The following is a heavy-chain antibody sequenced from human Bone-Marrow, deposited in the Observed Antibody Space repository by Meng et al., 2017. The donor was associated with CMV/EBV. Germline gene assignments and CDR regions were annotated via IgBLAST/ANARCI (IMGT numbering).Heavy chain of an antibody. CDR1: GGSFSGYS. D-gene: IGHD3-3*01. CDR3: ARVTYDFWSGYRPYDY. V-gene: IGHV4-34*01. CDR2: INHSGST. J-gene: IGHJ4*02. Sequence: SGGSFSGYSWSWIRQPPGKGLEWIGEINHSGSTNYNPSLKSRVTISVDTSKNQFSLKLSSVTAADTAVYYCARVTYDFWSGYRPYDYWGQGTLVTVSS.